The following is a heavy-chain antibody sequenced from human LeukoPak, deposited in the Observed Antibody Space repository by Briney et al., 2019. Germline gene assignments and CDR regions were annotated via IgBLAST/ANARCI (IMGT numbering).Heavy chain of an antibody. V-gene: IGHV3-11*01. CDR2: ISVSGNTI. D-gene: IGHD3-22*01. CDR3: VRAAKSYYDTSAYSYFDY. J-gene: IGHJ4*02. CDR1: GFTFSDSS. Sequence: GGSLRLSCASSGFTFSDSSLSWIRQAPGKGLEWVSYISVSGNTIYYADSVKGRFTIARDNAKNSVFLQMNSLRAEDTAVYYCVRAAKSYYDTSAYSYFDYWGQGTLVTVSS.